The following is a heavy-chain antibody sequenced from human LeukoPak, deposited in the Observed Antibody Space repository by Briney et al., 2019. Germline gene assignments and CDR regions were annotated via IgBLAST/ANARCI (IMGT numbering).Heavy chain of an antibody. V-gene: IGHV3-48*03. CDR2: ISSSGSTI. CDR1: GFTFSSYE. D-gene: IGHD6-6*01. J-gene: IGHJ4*02. CDR3: ARCGYSSSSPVGY. Sequence: GGSLRLSCAASGFTFSSYEMNWVRQAPGKGLEWVSYISSSGSTIYYADSVKGRFTISRDNAKNSLYLQMNSLRAEDTAVYYCARCGYSSSSPVGYWGQGTLVTVSS.